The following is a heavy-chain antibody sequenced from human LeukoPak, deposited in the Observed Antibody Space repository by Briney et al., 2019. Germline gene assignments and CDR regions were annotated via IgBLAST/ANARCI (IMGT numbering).Heavy chain of an antibody. Sequence: SETLSLTCTVSGGSISSYYWGWIRQPPGKGLEWIGSIHYSGSTYYNPSLRSRVTISVDTPKNQFSLKLSSVTAAETAVYYCARLSIAVAGGVDYWGQGTLVTVSS. J-gene: IGHJ4*02. D-gene: IGHD6-19*01. CDR1: GGSISSYY. V-gene: IGHV4-39*01. CDR2: IHYSGST. CDR3: ARLSIAVAGGVDY.